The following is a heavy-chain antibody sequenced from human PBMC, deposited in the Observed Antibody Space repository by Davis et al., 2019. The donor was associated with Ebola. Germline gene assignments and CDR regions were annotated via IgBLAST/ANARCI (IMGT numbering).Heavy chain of an antibody. V-gene: IGHV1-46*01. CDR2: INPSGGST. D-gene: IGHD2-2*01. J-gene: IGHJ6*03. CDR3: ARDSIVVVPGIYYYYYMDV. CDR1: GYTFTSYY. Sequence: ASVKVSCKASGYTFTSYYMHWVRQAPGQGLEWMGIINPSGGSTSYAQKFQGRVTMTRDTSTSTVYMELSSLRSEDTAVYYCARDSIVVVPGIYYYYYMDVWGKGTTVTVSS.